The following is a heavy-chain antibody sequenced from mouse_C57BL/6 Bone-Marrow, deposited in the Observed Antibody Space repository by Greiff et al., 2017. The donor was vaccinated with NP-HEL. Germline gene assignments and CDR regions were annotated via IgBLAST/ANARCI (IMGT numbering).Heavy chain of an antibody. CDR3: ARRKANWGNFGC. CDR2: ISSGGSYT. V-gene: IGHV5-6*02. CDR1: GFTFSSYG. Sequence: EVKVVESGGDLVKPGGSLKLSCAASGFTFSSYGMSWVRQTPDKRLEWVATISSGGSYTYYPDSVKGRFTISRDNAKNTLYLQMSSLKSEDTAMYYCARRKANWGNFGCWGQGTTLTVSS. J-gene: IGHJ2*01. D-gene: IGHD4-1*01.